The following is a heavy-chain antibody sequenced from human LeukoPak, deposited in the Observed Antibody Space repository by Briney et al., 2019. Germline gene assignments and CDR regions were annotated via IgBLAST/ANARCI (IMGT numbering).Heavy chain of an antibody. D-gene: IGHD2-2*01. CDR3: AKDLWGDIVVVPDYYYGMDV. Sequence: GGSLRLSCAASGFTFSSYGMHWVRQAPGKGLEWVAVISYDGSNKYYADSVKGRFTISRDNSKNTLYLQMNSLRAEDTAVYYCAKDLWGDIVVVPDYYYGMDVWGQGTTVTVSS. CDR1: GFTFSSYG. J-gene: IGHJ6*02. CDR2: ISYDGSNK. V-gene: IGHV3-30*18.